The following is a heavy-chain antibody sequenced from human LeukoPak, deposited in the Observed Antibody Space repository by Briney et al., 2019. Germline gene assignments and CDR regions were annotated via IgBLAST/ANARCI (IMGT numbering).Heavy chain of an antibody. V-gene: IGHV3-21*01. D-gene: IGHD2-15*01. CDR1: GFTFSSYS. Sequence: KPGGSLRLSCAASGFTFSSYSMNWVRQAPGKGLEWVSSISSSSSYIYYADSVKGRSTISRDNAKNLLYLQMNSLRAEDTAVYYCASVGYCSGGSCSSPWGQGTLVTVSS. J-gene: IGHJ4*02. CDR3: ASVGYCSGGSCSSP. CDR2: ISSSSSYI.